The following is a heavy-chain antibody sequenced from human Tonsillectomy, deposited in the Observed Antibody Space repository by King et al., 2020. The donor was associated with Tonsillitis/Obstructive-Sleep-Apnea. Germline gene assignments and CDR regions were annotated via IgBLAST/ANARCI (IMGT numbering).Heavy chain of an antibody. CDR2: INAGNGNT. Sequence: QLVQSGAEVKKPGASVKVSCKASGYTFTSYAMHWVRQAPGQRLEWMGWINAGNGNTKYSQKFQGRVTITRDTSASTAYMELSSLRSEDTAVYYCARRGGLIPGTTDWFDPWGQGTLVTVSS. J-gene: IGHJ5*02. V-gene: IGHV1-3*01. D-gene: IGHD1-7*01. CDR3: ARRGGLIPGTTDWFDP. CDR1: GYTFTSYA.